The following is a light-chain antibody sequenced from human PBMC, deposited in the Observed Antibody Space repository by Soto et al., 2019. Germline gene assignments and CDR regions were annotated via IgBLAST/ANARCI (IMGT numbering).Light chain of an antibody. V-gene: IGKV3-11*01. CDR3: QQYNNWPT. Sequence: EIVFAQSPTLLSLSPGERATPSSRVSQSVRSYFAWYQQKPGQAPRLLIYEASNTATGIPARFSGSGSGTDFTLTISSLESEDFAVYYCQQYNNWPTFGQGTRLEIK. CDR2: EAS. CDR1: QSVRSY. J-gene: IGKJ5*01.